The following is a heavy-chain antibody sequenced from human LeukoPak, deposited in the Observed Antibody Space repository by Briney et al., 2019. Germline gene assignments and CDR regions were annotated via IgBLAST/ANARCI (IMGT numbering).Heavy chain of an antibody. J-gene: IGHJ4*02. Sequence: SETLSLTCAVYGGSFSGYYWSWIRQPPGKGLEWIGEINHSGSTNYNPSLKSRVTISVDTSKNQFSLKLSSVTAADTAVYYCARRAYYYDSSGYGTLIDYWGQGTLVTVSS. CDR2: INHSGST. D-gene: IGHD3-22*01. CDR1: GGSFSGYY. V-gene: IGHV4-34*01. CDR3: ARRAYYYDSSGYGTLIDY.